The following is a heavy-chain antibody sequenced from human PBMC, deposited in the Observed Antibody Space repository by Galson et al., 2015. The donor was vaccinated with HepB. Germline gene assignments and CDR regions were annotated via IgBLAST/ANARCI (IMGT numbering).Heavy chain of an antibody. V-gene: IGHV7-4-1*02. CDR3: AGYYYHAFDI. Sequence: SVKVSCKASRYTFTTYAMNWVRQAPGQGLEWMGWINIKTGNPTYAQGLTGRFVFSLDTSVSTAYLQISSLKAEDTAVYYCAGYYYHAFDIWGQGTMVTVSS. D-gene: IGHD3-10*01. J-gene: IGHJ3*02. CDR1: RYTFTTYA. CDR2: INIKTGNP.